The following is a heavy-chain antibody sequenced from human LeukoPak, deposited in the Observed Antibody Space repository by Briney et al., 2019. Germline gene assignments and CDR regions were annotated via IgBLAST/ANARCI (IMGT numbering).Heavy chain of an antibody. D-gene: IGHD5-24*01. Sequence: ASVKVSCKASGYTFTTYGISWVRQAPGQGLEWMGWISAYNGNTNYAQKVQGRVTMTTDTSTSTAYMELRSLRSDDTAVYYCARFVAFGYIPDYWGQGTLVTVSS. J-gene: IGHJ4*02. CDR3: ARFVAFGYIPDY. CDR2: ISAYNGNT. V-gene: IGHV1-18*01. CDR1: GYTFTTYG.